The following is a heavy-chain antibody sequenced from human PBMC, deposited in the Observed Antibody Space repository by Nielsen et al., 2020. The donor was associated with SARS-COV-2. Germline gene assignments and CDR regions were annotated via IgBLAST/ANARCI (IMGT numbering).Heavy chain of an antibody. CDR1: GGSISSYY. V-gene: IGHV4-59*01. CDR3: AGATTYDILTGLHSWFDP. J-gene: IGHJ5*02. D-gene: IGHD3-9*01. CDR2: IYYSGST. Sequence: SETLSLTCTVSGGSISSYYWSWIRQPPGKGLEWIGYIYYSGSTNYNPSLKSRVTISVDTSKNQFSLKLSSVTAADTAVYYCAGATTYDILTGLHSWFDPWCQGTLVTVSS.